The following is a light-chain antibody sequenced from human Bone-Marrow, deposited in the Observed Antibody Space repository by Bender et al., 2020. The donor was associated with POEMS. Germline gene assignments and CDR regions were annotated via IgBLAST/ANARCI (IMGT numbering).Light chain of an antibody. CDR2: EVT. CDR1: SSDIGGSKY. CDR3: SSSVGSDNFV. V-gene: IGLV2-8*01. J-gene: IGLJ1*01. Sequence: QSALTQPPSASGSPGQSVTISCTGTSSDIGGSKYVSWYQQRPGEAPRLIIYEVTQRPSGVPDRFSGSKSGNTASLTVSGLQADDEADYYCSSSVGSDNFVFGTGTKVTVL.